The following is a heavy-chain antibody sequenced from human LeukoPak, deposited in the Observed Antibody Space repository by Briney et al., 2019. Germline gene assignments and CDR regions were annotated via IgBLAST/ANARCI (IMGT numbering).Heavy chain of an antibody. Sequence: GGSLRLSCAASGFTFSSYSMNWVRQAPGKGLEWVSSISSSSSYIYYADSVKGRFTISRDNAKNSLYLQMNSLRAEDTAVYYCARVDILTGIDYWGQGTLVTVSS. V-gene: IGHV3-21*01. CDR3: ARVDILTGIDY. J-gene: IGHJ4*02. CDR2: ISSSSSYI. D-gene: IGHD3-9*01. CDR1: GFTFSSYS.